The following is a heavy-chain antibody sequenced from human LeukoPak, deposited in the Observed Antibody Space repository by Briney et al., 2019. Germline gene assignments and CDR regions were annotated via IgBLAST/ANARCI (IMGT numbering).Heavy chain of an antibody. Sequence: ASAKVSCKASGYTFTSYYMHWVRQAPGQGLEWMGIINPSGGSTSYAQKFQGRVTMTRDTSTSTVYMELSSLRSEDTAVYYCARDLMVREINFPIHYYYYGMDVWGQGTTVTVSS. CDR2: INPSGGST. D-gene: IGHD3-10*01. CDR1: GYTFTSYY. J-gene: IGHJ6*02. CDR3: ARDLMVREINFPIHYYYYGMDV. V-gene: IGHV1-46*01.